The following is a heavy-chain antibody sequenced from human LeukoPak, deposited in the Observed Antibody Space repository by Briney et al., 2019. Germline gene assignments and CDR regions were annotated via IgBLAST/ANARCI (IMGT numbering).Heavy chain of an antibody. Sequence: GGSLRLSCAASGFTFSSYWMSWVRQAPGKGLEWVANIKQDGSGKYYVDSVKGRFTISRDNAKNSLYLQMNSLRAEDTAVYYCARAGGDSSSWYGGDYWGQGTLVTVSS. CDR2: IKQDGSGK. V-gene: IGHV3-7*01. D-gene: IGHD6-13*01. CDR3: ARAGGDSSSWYGGDY. J-gene: IGHJ4*02. CDR1: GFTFSSYW.